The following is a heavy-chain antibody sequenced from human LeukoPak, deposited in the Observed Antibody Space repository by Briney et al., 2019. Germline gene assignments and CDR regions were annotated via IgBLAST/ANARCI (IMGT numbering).Heavy chain of an antibody. V-gene: IGHV3-23*01. D-gene: IGHD6-19*01. J-gene: IGHJ4*02. CDR1: GFSFPYG. Sequence: GGSLRLSCEASGFSFPYGMSWVRQAPGKGLEWVSTISGTGDHPYYAASVKGRFTISRDNSRSTLYLQMNSLRAEDTAIYYCATVLVGSSGWLFEYWGQGTLVTVSS. CDR3: ATVLVGSSGWLFEY. CDR2: ISGTGDHP.